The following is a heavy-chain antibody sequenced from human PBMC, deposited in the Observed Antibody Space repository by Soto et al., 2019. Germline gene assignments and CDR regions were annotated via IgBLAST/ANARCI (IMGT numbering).Heavy chain of an antibody. CDR1: GGTFSSYA. CDR3: AREGGPRITGTYYYGMDV. V-gene: IGHV1-69*13. CDR2: IIPIFGTA. J-gene: IGHJ6*02. D-gene: IGHD1-7*01. Sequence: SVKVSCKASGGTFSSYAISWVRQAPGQGLEWMGGIIPIFGTANYAQKFQGRVTITADESTSAAYMELSSLRSEDTAVYYCAREGGPRITGTYYYGMDVWGQGTTVTVSS.